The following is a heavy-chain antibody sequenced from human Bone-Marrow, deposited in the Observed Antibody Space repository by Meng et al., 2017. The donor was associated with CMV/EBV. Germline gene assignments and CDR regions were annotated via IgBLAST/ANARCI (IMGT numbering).Heavy chain of an antibody. J-gene: IGHJ6*02. V-gene: IGHV4-34*01. D-gene: IGHD6-6*01. CDR3: ARDRAAYSSSSSYYYGMDV. CDR2: INHSGST. CDR1: GGSFSGYY. Sequence: SETLSLTCAVYGGSFSGYYWSWIRQPPGKGLEWIGEINHSGSTNYNPSLKSRVTISVDTSKNQFSLKLSSVTAADTAVYYCARDRAAYSSSSSYYYGMDVWGQGTTVTVSS.